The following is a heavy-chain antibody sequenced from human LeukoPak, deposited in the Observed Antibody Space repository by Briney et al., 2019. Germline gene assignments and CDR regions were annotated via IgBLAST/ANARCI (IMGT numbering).Heavy chain of an antibody. CDR3: ARATGGYNYYFDY. CDR1: GFTFSSYS. V-gene: IGHV3-21*01. Sequence: PGGSLRLSCAASGFTFSSYSMNWVRLAPGKGLEWVSSISSSNSYIYYADSVKGRFTITRDNAKNSLYLQMNSLRVEDTAVYYCARATGGYNYYFDYWGQGTLVTVSS. J-gene: IGHJ4*02. D-gene: IGHD5-24*01. CDR2: ISSSNSYI.